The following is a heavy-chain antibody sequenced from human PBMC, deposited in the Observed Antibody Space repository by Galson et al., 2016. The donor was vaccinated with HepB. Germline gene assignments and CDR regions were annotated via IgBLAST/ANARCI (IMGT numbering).Heavy chain of an antibody. CDR2: VYFSGST. D-gene: IGHD3-22*01. J-gene: IGHJ6*02. CDR3: ARDQIYYDTEEIRSYGMDV. V-gene: IGHV4-31*03. Sequence: TLSLTCTLSGGSIRSGGYYWTWIRQRPGTGLEWIGYVYFSGSTNYNPSLESRVTISVDTSKNQFSLKLSSVTAADTAVYYCARDQIYYDTEEIRSYGMDVWGQGTTVTVSS. CDR1: GGSIRSGGYY.